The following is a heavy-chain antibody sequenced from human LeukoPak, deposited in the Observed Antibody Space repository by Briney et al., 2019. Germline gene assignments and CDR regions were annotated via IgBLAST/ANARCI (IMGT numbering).Heavy chain of an antibody. Sequence: GGSLRLSCVASGFTFSDYYMSWIRQAPGKGLEWVSYISSSGSARYYTDSVKGRFTISRDNAKNSLYLHMNYLRAEDTARYYCAKDGQAFNSNWDYFDSWGQGTLVTVSS. CDR3: AKDGQAFNSNWDYFDS. D-gene: IGHD7-27*01. CDR2: ISSSGSAR. J-gene: IGHJ4*02. CDR1: GFTFSDYY. V-gene: IGHV3-11*01.